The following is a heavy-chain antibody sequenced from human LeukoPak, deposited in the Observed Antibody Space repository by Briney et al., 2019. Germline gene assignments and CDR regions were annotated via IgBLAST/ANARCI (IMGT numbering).Heavy chain of an antibody. Sequence: GGSLRLSCAASGFTFRSYAMHWVRQAPGKGLEYVSAISSNGGSTYYANSVKGRFTISRDNSKNTLYLQMGSLRAEDMAVYYCARPKYCSSTSCFDFDYWGQGTLVTVSS. CDR1: GFTFRSYA. V-gene: IGHV3-64*01. CDR2: ISSNGGST. D-gene: IGHD2-2*01. J-gene: IGHJ4*02. CDR3: ARPKYCSSTSCFDFDY.